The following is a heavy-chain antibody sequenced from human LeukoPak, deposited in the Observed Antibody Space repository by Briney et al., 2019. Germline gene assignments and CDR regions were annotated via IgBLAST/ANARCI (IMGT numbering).Heavy chain of an antibody. D-gene: IGHD3-9*01. CDR1: GGSISSSSYY. CDR2: IYYSGST. Sequence: PSETLSLTCTVSGGSISSSSYYWGWIRQPPGKGLEWIGSIYYSGSTYYNPSLKSRVTISVDTSKNQFSLKLSSVTAADTAVYYCATVRYFDWLMFWGQGTLVTVSS. V-gene: IGHV4-39*01. J-gene: IGHJ1*01. CDR3: ATVRYFDWLMF.